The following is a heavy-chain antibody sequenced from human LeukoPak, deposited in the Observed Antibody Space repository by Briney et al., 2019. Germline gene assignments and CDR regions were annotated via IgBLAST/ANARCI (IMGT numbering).Heavy chain of an antibody. Sequence: SETLSLTCTVSGGSISSYYWSWIRQPPGKGLEWIGYIYCGGSTNYNPSLKSRVTISVDMSKNQFSLKLSSVTAADTAVYYCARSSIAARRGFDPWGQGTLVAVSS. J-gene: IGHJ5*02. D-gene: IGHD6-6*01. CDR1: GGSISSYY. CDR2: IYCGGST. CDR3: ARSSIAARRGFDP. V-gene: IGHV4-59*12.